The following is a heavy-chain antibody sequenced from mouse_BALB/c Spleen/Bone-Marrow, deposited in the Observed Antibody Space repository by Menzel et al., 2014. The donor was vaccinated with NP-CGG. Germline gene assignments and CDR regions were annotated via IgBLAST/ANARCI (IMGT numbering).Heavy chain of an antibody. Sequence: EVQLQQSGPELVKPGASVKISCKASGYTFTDYNMHWVKQNHGKSLEWIGYIYPYNGNTGYNQKFKSKATLTVGNSSSTAYMELRSLTSEDSAVYYCARGVYYDYDVCFANWGQGTLVTVSA. CDR1: GYTFTDYN. J-gene: IGHJ3*01. V-gene: IGHV1S29*02. D-gene: IGHD2-4*01. CDR2: IYPYNGNT. CDR3: ARGVYYDYDVCFAN.